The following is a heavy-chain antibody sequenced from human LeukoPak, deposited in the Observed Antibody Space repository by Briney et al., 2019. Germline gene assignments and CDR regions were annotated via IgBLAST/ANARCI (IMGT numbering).Heavy chain of an antibody. J-gene: IGHJ4*02. V-gene: IGHV4-31*03. CDR1: GGSISSGGYY. CDR2: IYYSGST. D-gene: IGHD2-2*01. Sequence: PSQTLSLTCTVSGGSISSGGYYWSWIRQHPGKGLEWIGYIYYSGSTYYNPSLKSRVTISVDTSKNQFSLKLSSVTAADTAVYYCARGGYQLLPLDYWGQGTLVTVSS. CDR3: ARGGYQLLPLDY.